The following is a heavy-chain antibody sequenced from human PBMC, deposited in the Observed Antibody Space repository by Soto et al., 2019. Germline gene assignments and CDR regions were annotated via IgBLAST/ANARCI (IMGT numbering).Heavy chain of an antibody. J-gene: IGHJ6*02. CDR1: GSLPVGSLSTYF. V-gene: IGHV4-34*01. CDR3: ARGRFSQWSQDYYGLDV. Sequence: PSETLSLTCGLSGSLPVGSLSTYFCTWIGQPPGKGLEWIGEINHSGSPNYSPSLRGRVTISLDTSKKQFSLKLSSVTAADTAVYFCARGRFSQWSQDYYGLDVWGQGTTVTVSS. D-gene: IGHD3-3*01. CDR2: INHSGSP.